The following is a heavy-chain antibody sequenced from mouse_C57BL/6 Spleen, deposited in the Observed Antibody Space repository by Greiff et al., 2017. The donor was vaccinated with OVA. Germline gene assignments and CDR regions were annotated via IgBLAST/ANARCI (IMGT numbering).Heavy chain of an antibody. CDR3: VRDGEDVIGGPFDY. CDR1: GFTFNTYA. V-gene: IGHV10-3*01. CDR2: IRSKSSNYAT. D-gene: IGHD2-14*01. Sequence: EVQVVESGGGLVQPKGSLKLSCAASGFTFNTYAMHWVRQAPGKGLEWVARIRSKSSNYATYYADSVKDRFTISRDDSQSMLYLQMNNLKTEDTAMYYCVRDGEDVIGGPFDYWGQGTTLTVSS. J-gene: IGHJ2*01.